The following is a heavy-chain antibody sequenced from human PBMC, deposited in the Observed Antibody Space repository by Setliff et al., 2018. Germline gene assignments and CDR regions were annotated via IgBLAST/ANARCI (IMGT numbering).Heavy chain of an antibody. J-gene: IGHJ4*02. Sequence: PSETLSLTCTVSGGSISSHYWNWIRQPAGEGLEWIGRIDISGTTNYNPSLKSRVTMSLDSSKNQFSLNLNSVTAADTAVYYCVKNPLTMPRGFFECWGRGTLVTVSS. D-gene: IGHD3-3*01. V-gene: IGHV4-4*07. CDR1: GGSISSHY. CDR2: IDISGTT. CDR3: VKNPLTMPRGFFEC.